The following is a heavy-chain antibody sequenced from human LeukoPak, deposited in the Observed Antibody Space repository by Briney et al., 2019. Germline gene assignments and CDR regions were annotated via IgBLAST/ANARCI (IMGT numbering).Heavy chain of an antibody. D-gene: IGHD3-22*01. Sequence: GGSLRLSCGASGFTFSSYGMHWVRQAPGKGLEWVAFIRADGSNKYYPDSVKGRFTISRDNSKNTLYLQMNSLRAEDTAVYYCAKDRALRYYYDSSGYLLDYWGQGTLVTVSS. CDR3: AKDRALRYYYDSSGYLLDY. CDR2: IRADGSNK. J-gene: IGHJ4*02. V-gene: IGHV3-30*02. CDR1: GFTFSSYG.